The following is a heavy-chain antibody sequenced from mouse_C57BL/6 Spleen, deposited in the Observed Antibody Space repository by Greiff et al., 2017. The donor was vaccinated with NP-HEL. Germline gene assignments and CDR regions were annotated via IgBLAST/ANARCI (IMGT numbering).Heavy chain of an antibody. CDR2: ISDGGSYT. D-gene: IGHD1-1*01. J-gene: IGHJ2*01. V-gene: IGHV5-4*01. CDR3: ARDARYPYFDY. CDR1: GFTFSSYA. Sequence: EVKLVESGGGLVKPGGSLKLSCAASGFTFSSYAMSWVRQTPEKRLEWVATISDGGSYTYYPDNVKGRFTISRDNAKNNLYLQMSHLKSEDTAMYYCARDARYPYFDYWGQGTTLTVSS.